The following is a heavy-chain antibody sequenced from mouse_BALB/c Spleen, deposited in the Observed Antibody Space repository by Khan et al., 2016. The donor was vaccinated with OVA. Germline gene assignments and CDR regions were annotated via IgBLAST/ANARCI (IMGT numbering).Heavy chain of an antibody. CDR1: GFNIKDYY. V-gene: IGHV14-1*02. CDR3: ARDGYSPWFAY. Sequence: VQLKQSGAELVRPGALIKLSCKASGFNIKDYYMHWVKQRPEQGLEWIGWIDPENGNTIYDQKFQGKASIIADKSSNTAYLQLSSLTSEDTAVYCCARDGYSPWFAYWGQGTLVTVSA. D-gene: IGHD2-3*01. CDR2: IDPENGNT. J-gene: IGHJ3*01.